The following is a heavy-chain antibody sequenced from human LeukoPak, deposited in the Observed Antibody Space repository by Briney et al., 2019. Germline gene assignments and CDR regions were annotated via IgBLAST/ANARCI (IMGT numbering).Heavy chain of an antibody. CDR3: ARLSAVRGPGPKYYFDY. D-gene: IGHD3-10*01. J-gene: IGHJ4*02. Sequence: RTSETLSLTCTVSGGSISSGDYYWSWIRQPPGKGLEWIGYIYYSGSTYYNPSLKSRVTISVDTSKNQFSLKLSSVTAADTAVYYCARLSAVRGPGPKYYFDYWGQGTLVTVSS. CDR2: IYYSGST. V-gene: IGHV4-30-4*01. CDR1: GGSISSGDYY.